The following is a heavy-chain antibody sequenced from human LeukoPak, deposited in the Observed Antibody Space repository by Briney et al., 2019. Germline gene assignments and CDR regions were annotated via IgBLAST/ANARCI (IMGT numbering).Heavy chain of an antibody. CDR1: GGSISSGSYY. V-gene: IGHV4-61*10. CDR3: ARAGWYTLDN. D-gene: IGHD2-15*01. J-gene: IGHJ4*02. CDR2: IYHSGST. Sequence: SETLSLTCTVSGGSISSGSYYWSWIRQPAGKGLEWIGEIYHSGSTNYNPSLKSRVTISVDNSKNQFSLKMSSMTAADTAVYYCARAGWYTLDNWGQGTLVTVSS.